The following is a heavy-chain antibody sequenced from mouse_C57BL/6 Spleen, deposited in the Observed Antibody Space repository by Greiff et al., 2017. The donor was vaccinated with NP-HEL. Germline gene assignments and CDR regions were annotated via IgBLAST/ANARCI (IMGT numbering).Heavy chain of an antibody. D-gene: IGHD2-5*01. CDR2: INPGSGGT. J-gene: IGHJ3*01. Sequence: VQLQQSGAELVRPGTSVKVSCKASGYAFTNYLIEWVKQRPGQGLEWIGVINPGSGGTNYNEKFKGKATLTADKSSSTAYMQLSSLTSEDSAVYFCARNGHYSNSWFAYWGQGTLVTVSA. CDR3: ARNGHYSNSWFAY. CDR1: GYAFTNYL. V-gene: IGHV1-54*01.